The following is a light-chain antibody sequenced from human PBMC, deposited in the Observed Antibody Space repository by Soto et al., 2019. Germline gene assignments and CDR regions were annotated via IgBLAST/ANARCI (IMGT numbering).Light chain of an antibody. CDR2: DVS. J-gene: IGLJ2*01. Sequence: QSALTQPASVSGSPGQSITISCTGTSSDVGGYNYVSWYQQHPGKAPKVMIYDVSNRPSGVSNRFSGAKSGNTASLTISGLQAEDDADYYCSSYTASSTIVVFGGGTKLTVL. V-gene: IGLV2-14*01. CDR1: SSDVGGYNY. CDR3: SSYTASSTIVV.